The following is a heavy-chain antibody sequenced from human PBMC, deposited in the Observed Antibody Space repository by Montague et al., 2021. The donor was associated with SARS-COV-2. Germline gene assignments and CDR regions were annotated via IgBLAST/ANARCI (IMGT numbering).Heavy chain of an antibody. V-gene: IGHV3-30-3*01. CDR2: ISYDGTNK. J-gene: IGHJ4*02. Sequence: SLRLSCAVSGFTFSSYAFHWVRQAPGKGLDWVAVISYDGTNKYYADSVKGRFTISRDNSKNTLYLQMSSLRPDDSAMYYCARDRGEYSGSPHYYFDYWGQGTLVTVSS. CDR1: GFTFSSYA. CDR3: ARDRGEYSGSPHYYFDY. D-gene: IGHD1-26*01.